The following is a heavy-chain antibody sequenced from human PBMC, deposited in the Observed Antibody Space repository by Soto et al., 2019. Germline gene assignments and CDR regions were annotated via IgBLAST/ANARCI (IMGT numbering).Heavy chain of an antibody. Sequence: ASVEFSCKASGYTFASYGISWVRQAPGQGLEWMGWISAYNGNTNYAQKLQGRVTMTTDTSTSTAYMELRSLRSDDTAVYYCASQVAGTDYWGQGTLVTVSS. J-gene: IGHJ4*02. CDR2: ISAYNGNT. V-gene: IGHV1-18*01. CDR1: GYTFASYG. CDR3: ASQVAGTDY. D-gene: IGHD6-19*01.